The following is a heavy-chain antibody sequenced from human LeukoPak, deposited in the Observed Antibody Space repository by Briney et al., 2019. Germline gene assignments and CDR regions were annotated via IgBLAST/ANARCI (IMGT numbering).Heavy chain of an antibody. V-gene: IGHV4-31*03. Sequence: SETLSLTCTVSGGSISSSSYYWGWIRQPPGKGLEWIGYIYYSGSTYYNPSLKSRVTISVDTSKNQFSLKLSSVTAADTAVYYCARVQYQLLSTFDPWGQGTLVTVSS. CDR3: ARVQYQLLSTFDP. D-gene: IGHD2-2*01. CDR2: IYYSGST. J-gene: IGHJ5*02. CDR1: GGSISSSSYY.